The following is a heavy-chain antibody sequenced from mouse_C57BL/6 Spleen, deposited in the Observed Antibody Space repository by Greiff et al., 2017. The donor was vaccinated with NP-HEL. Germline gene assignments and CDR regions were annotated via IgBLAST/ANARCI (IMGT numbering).Heavy chain of an antibody. D-gene: IGHD1-1*01. J-gene: IGHJ2*01. CDR1: GYTFTSYW. Sequence: QVQLQQPGAELVKPGASVKLSCKASGYTFTSYWMQWVKQRPGQGLEWIGEIDPSDSYTNYNQKFKDKATLTVDKSSSTAYMQLSSLTSEDSAVYYCARRYYGSSPDYWGQGTTLTVSS. CDR2: IDPSDSYT. V-gene: IGHV1-50*01. CDR3: ARRYYGSSPDY.